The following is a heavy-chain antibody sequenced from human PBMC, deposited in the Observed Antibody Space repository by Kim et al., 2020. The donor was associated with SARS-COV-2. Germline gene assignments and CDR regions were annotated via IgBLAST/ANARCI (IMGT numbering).Heavy chain of an antibody. D-gene: IGHD3-10*01. J-gene: IGHJ5*02. V-gene: IGHV1-69*04. CDR1: GGTFSSYA. CDR2: IIPILGIA. CDR3: AFNLGSGSYEGWFDP. Sequence: SVKVSCKASGGTFSSYAISWVRQAPGQGLEWMGRIIPILGIANYAQKFQGRVTITADKSTSTAYMELSSLRSEDTAVYYCAFNLGSGSYEGWFDPWGQGTLVTVSS.